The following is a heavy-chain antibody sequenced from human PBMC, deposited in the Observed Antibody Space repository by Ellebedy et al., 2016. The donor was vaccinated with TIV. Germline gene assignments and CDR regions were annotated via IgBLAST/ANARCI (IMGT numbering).Heavy chain of an antibody. D-gene: IGHD4-17*01. CDR3: ARRQYDYGDWYFDL. Sequence: MPSETLSLTCTVSGGSMRSYYWSWIRQPPGKGLEWIGYVYYSGSTNYNASLKSRVTIAVDTPKNHFSLKMSSVTAADTALYYCARRQYDYGDWYFDLWGRGTLVTVSS. J-gene: IGHJ2*01. V-gene: IGHV4-59*08. CDR1: GGSMRSYY. CDR2: VYYSGST.